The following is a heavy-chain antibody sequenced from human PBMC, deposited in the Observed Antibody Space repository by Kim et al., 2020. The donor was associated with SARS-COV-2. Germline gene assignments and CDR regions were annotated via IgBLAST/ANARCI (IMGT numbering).Heavy chain of an antibody. D-gene: IGHD3-10*01. CDR3: ARGRWFGELFRGGDY. CDR1: GFTFSSYS. V-gene: IGHV3-48*02. J-gene: IGHJ4*02. Sequence: GGSLRLSCAASGFTFSSYSMNWVRQAPGKGLEWVSYISSSSSTIYYADSVKGRFTISRDNAKNSLYLQMNSLRDEDTAVYYCARGRWFGELFRGGDYWGQGTLVTVSS. CDR2: ISSSSSTI.